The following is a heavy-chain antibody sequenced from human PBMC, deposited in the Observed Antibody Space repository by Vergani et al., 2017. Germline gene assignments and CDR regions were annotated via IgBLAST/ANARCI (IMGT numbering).Heavy chain of an antibody. CDR2: IRTTAESGE. CDR1: GFLSNNYL. J-gene: IGHJ4*02. CDR3: VGDYNYGFDY. D-gene: IGHD5-18*01. V-gene: IGHV3-48*01. Sequence: EVQLVESGGGLVPPGGSLRLSCEVSGFLSNNYLMNWVRQSPGEGLEWVSNIRTTAESGEFYADSVKVRFTIARDDNKRSLYLHMSNLRADDTALYFCVGDYNYGFDYWGPGTLVTVSP.